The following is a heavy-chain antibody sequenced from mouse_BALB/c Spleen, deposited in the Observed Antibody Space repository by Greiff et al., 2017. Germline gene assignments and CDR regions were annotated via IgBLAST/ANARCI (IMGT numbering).Heavy chain of an antibody. D-gene: IGHD1-1*01. CDR3: TRYYYGSSYFDY. V-gene: IGHV1-15*01. Sequence: QVQLKESGAELVRPGASVTLSCKASGYTFTDYEMHWVKQTPVHGLEWIGAIDPETGGTAYNQKFKGKATLTADKSSSTAYMELRSLTSEDSAVYYCTRYYYGSSYFDYWGQGTTLTVSS. CDR1: GYTFTDYE. CDR2: IDPETGGT. J-gene: IGHJ2*01.